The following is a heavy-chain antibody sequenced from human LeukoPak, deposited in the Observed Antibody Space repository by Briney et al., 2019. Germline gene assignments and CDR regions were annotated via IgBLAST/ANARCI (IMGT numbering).Heavy chain of an antibody. CDR3: ARDDRAARLDS. CDR1: GFIFSSYV. CDR2: ISSGNTYI. V-gene: IGHV3-21*01. Sequence: GGSLRLSCVGSGFIFSSYVMNWVRQAPGKGLEWVSSISSGNTYINYADSVKGRFTISRDNAKKSVYLQMNSLRAEDTAVYFCARDDRAARLDSWGQGTPVTVS. J-gene: IGHJ4*02. D-gene: IGHD6-6*01.